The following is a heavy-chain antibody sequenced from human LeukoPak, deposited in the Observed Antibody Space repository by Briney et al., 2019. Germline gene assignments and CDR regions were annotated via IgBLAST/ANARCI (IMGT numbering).Heavy chain of an antibody. J-gene: IGHJ3*02. Sequence: PSETLSLTCTVSGGSISSYYWSWVRQPAGKGLEWIGRMYSRGSTNYNPSLKSRVTMSLDTPKNQFSLKLKSLTAADTALYYCARGRFCSADICSGGDAFDIWGRGTMVSVSS. CDR2: MYSRGST. CDR3: ARGRFCSADICSGGDAFDI. D-gene: IGHD3-3*01. V-gene: IGHV4-4*07. CDR1: GGSISSYY.